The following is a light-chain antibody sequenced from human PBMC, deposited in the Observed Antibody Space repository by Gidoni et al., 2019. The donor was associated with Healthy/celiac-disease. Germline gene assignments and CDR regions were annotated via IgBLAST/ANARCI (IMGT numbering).Light chain of an antibody. Sequence: EIVLTQSPATLSLSPGERATLSCRASQSVSSYLAWYQQKPGQAPRLLIYDASNRATGIPARFSGSGSGTYFTLTISSLEPEDFAVYYCQQRSNWPPFTFGPXTKVDIK. CDR3: QQRSNWPPFT. CDR1: QSVSSY. J-gene: IGKJ3*01. CDR2: DAS. V-gene: IGKV3-11*01.